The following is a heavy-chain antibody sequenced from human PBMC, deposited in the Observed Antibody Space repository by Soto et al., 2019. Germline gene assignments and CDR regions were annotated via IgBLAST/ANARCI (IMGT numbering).Heavy chain of an antibody. V-gene: IGHV1-2*02. Sequence: QLHLVQSGAVVKKPGASVTVSCSASGYPVTAYYMHWVRQAPGRGLEWMGGINPATGAEKYTQTFQGRGTMTRDTSTGTVFMELRGLTSGATAVFYCARGGGVGVAGSAAFDMWGQGTLVTVSS. CDR2: INPATGAE. CDR1: GYPVTAYY. J-gene: IGHJ3*02. CDR3: ARGGGVGVAGSAAFDM. D-gene: IGHD3-3*01.